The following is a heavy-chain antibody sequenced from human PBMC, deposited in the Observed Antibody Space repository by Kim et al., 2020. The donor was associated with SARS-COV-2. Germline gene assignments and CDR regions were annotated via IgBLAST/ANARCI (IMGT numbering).Heavy chain of an antibody. D-gene: IGHD6-19*01. J-gene: IGHJ1*01. V-gene: IGHV3-11*01. CDR3: ARPGYSSGWTEYFQH. Sequence: DSVKGRFTISRDNAKNSLYLQMNSLRAEDTAVYYCARPGYSSGWTEYFQHWGQGTLSPSPQ.